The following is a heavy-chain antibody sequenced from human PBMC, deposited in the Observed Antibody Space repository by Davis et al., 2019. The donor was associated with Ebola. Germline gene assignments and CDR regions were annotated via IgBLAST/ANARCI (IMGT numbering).Heavy chain of an antibody. J-gene: IGHJ6*02. CDR3: ARDLYCSSTSCSWVGMDV. CDR1: GFTFSSYG. Sequence: GESLKISCAASGFTFSSYGMHWVRQAPGKGLEWVAVIWYDGSNKYYADSVKGRFTISRDNSKNTLYLQMNSLRAEDTAVYYCARDLYCSSTSCSWVGMDVWGQGTTVTVSS. CDR2: IWYDGSNK. V-gene: IGHV3-33*01. D-gene: IGHD2-2*01.